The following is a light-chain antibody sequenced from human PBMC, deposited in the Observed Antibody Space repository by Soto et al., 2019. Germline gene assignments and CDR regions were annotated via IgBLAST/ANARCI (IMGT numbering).Light chain of an antibody. Sequence: DIVMTQSPDSLAVSLGERATINCKSSQNILYSSNNKNYLAWYQHKPGQPPRLLIYWASARESGVPDRFSGSGSGTDFTLTISSLQAEDVAVYYCQQYYNTPFTFGPGTKVDIK. J-gene: IGKJ3*01. V-gene: IGKV4-1*01. CDR3: QQYYNTPFT. CDR2: WAS. CDR1: QNILYSSNNKNY.